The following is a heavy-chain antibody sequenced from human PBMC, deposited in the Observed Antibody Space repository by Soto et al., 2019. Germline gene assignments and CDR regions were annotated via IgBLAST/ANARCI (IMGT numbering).Heavy chain of an antibody. J-gene: IGHJ6*02. CDR1: GYTFTSYG. Sequence: QVQLVQSGAEVKKPGASVKVSCKSSGYTFTSYGISWVRQAPGQRLEWMGWISAYNGNTNYAQKLQGRVTMNTATSTSTAYMELRSLRSDDTAVYYCARVRGDIVVVPAATPYYYYGMDVWGQGTTVTVSS. CDR3: ARVRGDIVVVPAATPYYYYGMDV. CDR2: ISAYNGNT. D-gene: IGHD2-2*01. V-gene: IGHV1-18*01.